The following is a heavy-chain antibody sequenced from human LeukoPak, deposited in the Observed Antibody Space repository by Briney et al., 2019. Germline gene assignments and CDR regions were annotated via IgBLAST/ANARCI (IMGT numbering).Heavy chain of an antibody. J-gene: IGHJ3*02. CDR3: ARCYSDYGYAFDI. Sequence: SETLSLTCAVYGGSFSGYYWSWIRQPPGKGVEWIGEINHSGSTNYNPSLKSRVTISVDTSKNQFSLKLSSVTAADTAVYYCARCYSDYGYAFDIWGQGTMVTVSS. D-gene: IGHD4-11*01. CDR1: GGSFSGYY. V-gene: IGHV4-34*01. CDR2: INHSGST.